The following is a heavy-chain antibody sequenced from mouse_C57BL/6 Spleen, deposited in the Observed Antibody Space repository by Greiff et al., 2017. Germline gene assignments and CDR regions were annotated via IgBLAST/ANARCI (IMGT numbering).Heavy chain of an antibody. D-gene: IGHD1-1*01. CDR2: ISYDGSN. J-gene: IGHJ1*03. CDR3: ATVVATGWYFDV. Sequence: ESGPGLVKPSQSLSLTCSVTAYSITSGYYWTWIRQFPGNKLEGMGYISYDGSNNDNPSLKNRISITRDTSKNQFFLKLNSVTTEDTATYYCATVVATGWYFDVWGTGTTVTVSS. CDR1: AYSITSGYY. V-gene: IGHV3-6*01.